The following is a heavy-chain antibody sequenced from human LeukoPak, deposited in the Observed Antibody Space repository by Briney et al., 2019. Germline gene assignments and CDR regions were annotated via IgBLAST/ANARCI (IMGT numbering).Heavy chain of an antibody. V-gene: IGHV4-39*07. CDR1: GGSIGSSSYY. Sequence: PSETLSLTCTVSGGSIGSSSYYWGWIRQPPGKGLNWIGSIYYSGSTYYNPSLKSRVTISVDTSKNQFSLKLSSVTAADTAVYYCARSDYEGYGDYVNWFDPWGQGTLVTVSS. CDR2: IYYSGST. D-gene: IGHD4-17*01. J-gene: IGHJ5*02. CDR3: ARSDYEGYGDYVNWFDP.